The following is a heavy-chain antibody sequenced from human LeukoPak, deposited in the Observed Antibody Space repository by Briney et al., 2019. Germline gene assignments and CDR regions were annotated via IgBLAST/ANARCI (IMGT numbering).Heavy chain of an antibody. J-gene: IGHJ6*03. D-gene: IGHD6-6*01. CDR3: AKDHDTRSSDYYYYYMDV. CDR2: ISSSSSTI. CDR1: GFTFSSYS. Sequence: GGSLRLSCAASGFTFSSYSMNWVRQAPGKGLEWVSYISSSSSTIYYADSVKGRFTISRDNSKNTLYLQMNSLRPEDTAVYYCAKDHDTRSSDYYYYYMDVWGKGTTVTVSS. V-gene: IGHV3-48*01.